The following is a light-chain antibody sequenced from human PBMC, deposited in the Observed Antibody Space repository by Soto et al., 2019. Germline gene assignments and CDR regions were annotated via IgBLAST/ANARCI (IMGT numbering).Light chain of an antibody. CDR2: DVS. J-gene: IGLJ3*02. V-gene: IGLV2-14*03. CDR1: SSDIGGYKY. Sequence: QSVLTQPASVSGSPGQSITISCTGTSSDIGGYKYVSWYQQHPGKAPKLMIYDVSNRPSGVSNRFSGSKSGNTASLTISGLQVEDEADYYCSSYTTSSTPWVFGGGTKLTVL. CDR3: SSYTTSSTPWV.